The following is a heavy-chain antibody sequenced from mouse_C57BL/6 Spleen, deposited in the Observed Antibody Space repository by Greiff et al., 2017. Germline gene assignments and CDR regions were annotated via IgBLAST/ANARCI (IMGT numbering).Heavy chain of an antibody. CDR1: GFTFSSYT. CDR3: ASLRDYSDY. Sequence: EVKLMESGGGLVKPGGSLKLSCAASGFTFSSYTMSWVRQTPEKRLEWVATISGGGGNTYYPDSVKGRFTISRDNAKNTLYLQMSSLRSKDTALYYCASLRDYSDYWGQGTTLTVSS. V-gene: IGHV5-9*01. J-gene: IGHJ2*01. CDR2: ISGGGGNT.